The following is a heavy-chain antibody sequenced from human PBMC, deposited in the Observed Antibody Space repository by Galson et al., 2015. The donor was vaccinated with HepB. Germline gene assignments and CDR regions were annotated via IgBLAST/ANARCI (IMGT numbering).Heavy chain of an antibody. CDR3: ARDMLRGAPDYFDF. CDR1: GFTFSSYP. CDR2: ISYDGNTK. D-gene: IGHD3-10*01. Sequence: SLRLSCAASGFTFSSYPMHWVRQAPGKGLEWVAVISYDGNTKFHGDSVKGRFTISRDDSKNTLYLQMNSLRADDTAVYYCARDMLRGAPDYFDFWGQGTLVTVSS. V-gene: IGHV3-30-3*01. J-gene: IGHJ4*02.